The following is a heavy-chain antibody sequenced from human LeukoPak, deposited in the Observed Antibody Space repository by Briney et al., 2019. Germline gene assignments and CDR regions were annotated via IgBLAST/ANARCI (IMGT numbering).Heavy chain of an antibody. CDR3: AGRGGGKQLWLRSGYPFDY. V-gene: IGHV4-34*01. J-gene: IGHJ4*02. Sequence: SETLSLTCTVSGGSISSYYWSWIRQPPGKGLEWIGEINHSGSTNYNPSLKSRVTISVDTSKNQFSLKLSSVTAADTAVYYCAGRGGGKQLWLRSGYPFDYWGQGTLVTVSS. D-gene: IGHD5-18*01. CDR2: INHSGST. CDR1: GGSISSYY.